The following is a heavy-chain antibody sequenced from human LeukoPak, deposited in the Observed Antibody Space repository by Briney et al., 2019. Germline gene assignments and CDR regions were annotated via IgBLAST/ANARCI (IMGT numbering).Heavy chain of an antibody. J-gene: IGHJ4*02. D-gene: IGHD3-9*01. Sequence: SVKVSCKASGGTFSSYAISWVRQALGQGLEWMGGIIPIFGTANYAQKFQGRVTITADKSTSTAYMELSSLRSEDTAVYYCAGVRGYDILTAEGFIYWGQGTLVTVSS. V-gene: IGHV1-69*06. CDR2: IIPIFGTA. CDR1: GGTFSSYA. CDR3: AGVRGYDILTAEGFIY.